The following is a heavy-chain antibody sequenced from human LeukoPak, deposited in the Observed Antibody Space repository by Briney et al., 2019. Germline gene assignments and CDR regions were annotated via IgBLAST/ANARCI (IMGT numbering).Heavy chain of an antibody. D-gene: IGHD3-10*01. J-gene: IGHJ3*02. CDR3: ARVLYGSGRNDAFDI. CDR2: INPNSGGT. Sequence: ASVKVSCKASGYTFTDYYIHWVRQAPGQGLEWMGWINPNSGGTNYAQKFQGRVTMTRDTSISTAYMELSRLRSDDTAVYYCARVLYGSGRNDAFDIWGQGTMVTVSS. CDR1: GYTFTDYY. V-gene: IGHV1-2*02.